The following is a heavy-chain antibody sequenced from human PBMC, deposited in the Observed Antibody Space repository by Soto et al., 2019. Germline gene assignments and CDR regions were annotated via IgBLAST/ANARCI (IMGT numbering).Heavy chain of an antibody. CDR2: FDPEDGET. J-gene: IGHJ4*02. V-gene: IGHV1-24*01. CDR1: GYTLTELS. Sequence: ASVKVSGKVSGYTLTELSMHWVRQAPGKGLEWMGGFDPEDGETIYAQKFQGRVTMTEDTSTDTAYMELSSLRSEDTAVYYCATDQWDSSGYYQFDYWGQGTLVTVSS. D-gene: IGHD3-22*01. CDR3: ATDQWDSSGYYQFDY.